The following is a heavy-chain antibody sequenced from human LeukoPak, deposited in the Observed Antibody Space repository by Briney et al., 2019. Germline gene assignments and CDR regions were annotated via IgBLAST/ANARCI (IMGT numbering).Heavy chain of an antibody. CDR1: GGSFSGYY. Sequence: SETLSLTCAVYGGSFSGYYWSWIRQPPGKGLEWIGEINYTGSTNYNPSLKSRVTISVDTSRNQFSLKVSSVTAADTAVYYCARGRSHTAGILTVRGARSDNYYYMDVWGKGTTVTVSS. CDR3: ARGRSHTAGILTVRGARSDNYYYMDV. J-gene: IGHJ6*03. CDR2: INYTGST. V-gene: IGHV4-34*01. D-gene: IGHD3-10*01.